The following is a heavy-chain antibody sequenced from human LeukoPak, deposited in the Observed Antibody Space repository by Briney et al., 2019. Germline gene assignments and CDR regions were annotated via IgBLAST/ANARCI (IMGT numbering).Heavy chain of an antibody. J-gene: IGHJ4*02. Sequence: ASVKVSCKASGYTFTSYAMHWVRQAPGQRLEWMGWINAGNGNTKYSQKFQGRVTITRDTSASTAYMELSSLRSEDTAVYYCARDSYGSGSYYYYFDYWGQGTLVTVSS. D-gene: IGHD3-10*01. CDR1: GYTFTSYA. CDR2: INAGNGNT. CDR3: ARDSYGSGSYYYYFDY. V-gene: IGHV1-3*01.